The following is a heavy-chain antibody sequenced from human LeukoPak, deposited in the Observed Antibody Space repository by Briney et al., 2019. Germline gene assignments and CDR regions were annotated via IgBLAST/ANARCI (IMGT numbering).Heavy chain of an antibody. CDR1: GFTFSSYA. D-gene: IGHD1-7*01. V-gene: IGHV3-23*01. J-gene: IGHJ5*02. Sequence: GGSLTLSCAASGFTFSSYAMSGVRQPPGRGLEWVSAISGSGGSTYYADSVKGRFTISRDNSKNTLYLQMNSLRAEDTAVYYCAKNVEVPSWFDPWGQGTLVTVSS. CDR3: AKNVEVPSWFDP. CDR2: ISGSGGST.